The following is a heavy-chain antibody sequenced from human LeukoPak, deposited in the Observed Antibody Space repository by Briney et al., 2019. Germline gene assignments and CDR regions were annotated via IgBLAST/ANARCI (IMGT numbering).Heavy chain of an antibody. CDR1: GFTFDDYA. D-gene: IGHD2/OR15-2a*01. CDR2: ISWNSGSI. J-gene: IGHJ4*02. V-gene: IGHV3-9*01. CDR3: ARDWFHAIDY. Sequence: PSRSLRLSCAASGFTFDDYAMHWVRQAPGKGLEWVSGISWNSGSIGYADSVKGRFTISRDNAKSSLHLQMNSLRAEDTAVYYCARDWFHAIDYWGQGTLVTVSS.